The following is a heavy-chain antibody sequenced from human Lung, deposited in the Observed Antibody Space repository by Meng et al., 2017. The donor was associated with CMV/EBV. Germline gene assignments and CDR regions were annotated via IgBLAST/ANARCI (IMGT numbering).Heavy chain of an antibody. CDR1: GFSLSTSGVG. Sequence: SGXXLVXPTQTLTLTCTFPGFSLSTSGVGVGWIRQPPGKALEWLALIYWNDDKRYSPSLKSRLTITKDTSKNQVVLTMTNMDPVDTATYYCAHSQQRSDFCSGYYTSYDYYYGMDVWXRGSXVNGAS. J-gene: IGHJ6*01. D-gene: IGHD3-3*01. V-gene: IGHV2-5*01. CDR3: AHSQQRSDFCSGYYTSYDYYYGMDV. CDR2: IYWNDDK.